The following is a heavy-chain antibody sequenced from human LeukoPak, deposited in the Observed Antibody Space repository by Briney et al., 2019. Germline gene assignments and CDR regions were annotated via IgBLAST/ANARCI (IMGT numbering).Heavy chain of an antibody. V-gene: IGHV3-48*04. CDR2: ISSSSSTI. Sequence: GGSLRLSCAASGFTFSSYSMNRVRQAPGKGLEWVSYISSSSSTIYYADSLKGRFFISRDNAKNSLYLQLTSLRGEDTAIYYCARGPGVPIAPHYIDYWGQGTLVTVSS. CDR1: GFTFSSYS. J-gene: IGHJ4*02. D-gene: IGHD2-21*01. CDR3: ARGPGVPIAPHYIDY.